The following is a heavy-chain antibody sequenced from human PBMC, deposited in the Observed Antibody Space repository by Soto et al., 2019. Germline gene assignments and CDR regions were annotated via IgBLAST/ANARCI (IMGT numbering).Heavy chain of an antibody. Sequence: ETLSLTCAVYGGSFSGYYWSWIRQPPGKGLEWIGEINHSGSTNYNPSLKSRVTISVDTSKNQFSLKLSSVTAADTAVYYCARDRSSGYRDAFDIWGQGTMVTVSS. CDR2: INHSGST. J-gene: IGHJ3*02. D-gene: IGHD3-22*01. CDR3: ARDRSSGYRDAFDI. CDR1: GGSFSGYY. V-gene: IGHV4-34*01.